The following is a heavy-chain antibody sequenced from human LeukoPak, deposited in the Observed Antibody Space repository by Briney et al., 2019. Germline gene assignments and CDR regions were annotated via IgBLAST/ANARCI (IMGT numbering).Heavy chain of an antibody. J-gene: IGHJ5*02. CDR3: ARGLLRYFDWYQGPYNWFDP. V-gene: IGHV4-34*01. CDR2: INHSGST. Sequence: SETLSLTCAVYGGSFSGYYWSWIRQPPGKGLEWIGEINHSGSTNYNPSLKSRDTISVDTSKNQFSLKLSSVTAADTAVYYCARGLLRYFDWYQGPYNWFDPWGQGTLVTVSS. CDR1: GGSFSGYY. D-gene: IGHD3-9*01.